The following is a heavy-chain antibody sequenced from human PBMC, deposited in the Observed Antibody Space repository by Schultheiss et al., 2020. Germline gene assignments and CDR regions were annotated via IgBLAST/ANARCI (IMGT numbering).Heavy chain of an antibody. CDR1: GGSISSGGYY. CDR2: IHYSGST. J-gene: IGHJ5*02. V-gene: IGHV4-31*03. CDR3: ARSWVADTFPSVWFDP. D-gene: IGHD2-15*01. Sequence: SETLSLTCTVSGGSISSGGYYWSWIRQHPGKGLEWIGYIHYSGSTYYNPSLKSRVTISVDTSKNQFSLKLSSVTAADTAVYYCARSWVADTFPSVWFDPWGQGTLVTVSS.